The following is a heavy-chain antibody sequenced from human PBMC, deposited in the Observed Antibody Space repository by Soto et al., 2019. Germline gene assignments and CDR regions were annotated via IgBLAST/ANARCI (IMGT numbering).Heavy chain of an antibody. CDR2: IIPIFGTA. D-gene: IGHD3-22*01. CDR3: ARDWQDYYDSSGYSQILDF. Sequence: QVQLVQSGAEVKKPGSSVKVSCKASGGTFSSYAISWVRQAPGQGLEWMGGIIPIFGTANYAQKFQGRVTIVANEATRTAYMELRSLTSEVTSVYYCARDWQDYYDSSGYSQILDFWGQGTLVTVSS. J-gene: IGHJ4*02. CDR1: GGTFSSYA. V-gene: IGHV1-69*01.